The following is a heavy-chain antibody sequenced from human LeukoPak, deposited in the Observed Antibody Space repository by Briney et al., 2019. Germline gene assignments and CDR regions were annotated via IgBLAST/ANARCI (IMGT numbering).Heavy chain of an antibody. D-gene: IGHD2-2*01. V-gene: IGHV3-23*01. CDR3: AKDPAPAAN. CDR2: LTCSGGST. Sequence: GGSLRLSCAASGFTFSSSSMSWVRQAPGKGLEWVSALTCSGGSTYYADSVKRRFTISRDNFKKTLFMQMNRLRAEDAAVYYCAKDPAPAANWGQGTLVTVSS. CDR1: GFTFSSSS. J-gene: IGHJ4*02.